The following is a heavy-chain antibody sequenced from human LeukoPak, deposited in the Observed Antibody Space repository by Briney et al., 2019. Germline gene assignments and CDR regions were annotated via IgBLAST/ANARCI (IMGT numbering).Heavy chain of an antibody. V-gene: IGHV3-7*05. Sequence: GGSLRLSCAASGFTFSSYCMSWVRQAAGKGLEWVANIKEDGSEKYYVDSVKGRFTISRDNAKNSLYLQMNSLRAEDTAVYYCARAPNRGYRYGIGAHNWFDPWGQGTLVTVSS. D-gene: IGHD5-18*01. J-gene: IGHJ5*02. CDR3: ARAPNRGYRYGIGAHNWFDP. CDR2: IKEDGSEK. CDR1: GFTFSSYC.